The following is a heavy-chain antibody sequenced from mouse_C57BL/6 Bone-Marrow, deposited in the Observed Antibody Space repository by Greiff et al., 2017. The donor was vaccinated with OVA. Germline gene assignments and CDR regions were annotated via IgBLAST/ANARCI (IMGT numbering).Heavy chain of an antibody. J-gene: IGHJ3*01. CDR2: INPSNGGT. CDR1: GYTFTSYW. CDR3: ARVGYDYDRAWFAY. Sequence: VQLQQPGPELVKPGASVKLSCKASGYTFTSYWMHWVKQRPGQGLEWIGNINPSNGGTNYNEKFKSKATLTVDKSSSTAYMQLSSLTSEDSAVYYCARVGYDYDRAWFAYWGQGTLVTVSA. V-gene: IGHV1-53*01. D-gene: IGHD2-4*01.